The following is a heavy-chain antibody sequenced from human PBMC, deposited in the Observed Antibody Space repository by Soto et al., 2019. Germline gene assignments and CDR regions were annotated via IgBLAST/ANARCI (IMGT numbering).Heavy chain of an antibody. D-gene: IGHD3-22*01. CDR2: IYYSGST. CDR1: GGSISSGDYF. J-gene: IGHJ4*02. V-gene: IGHV4-30-4*01. CDR3: AIKNYYDSSGYTFDY. Sequence: SETLSLTCTVSGGSISSGDYFWSWIRQPPGKGLEWIGYIYYSGSTYYNPSLKSRVTISVDTSKNQFSLKLSSVTAADTAVYYCAIKNYYDSSGYTFDYWGQGTLVTVYS.